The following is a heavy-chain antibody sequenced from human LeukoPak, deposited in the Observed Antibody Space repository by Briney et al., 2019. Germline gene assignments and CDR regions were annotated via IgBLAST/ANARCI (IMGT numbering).Heavy chain of an antibody. CDR1: GYTFTGYY. V-gene: IGHV1-2*03. Sequence: LGASVKVSCKASGYTFTGYYMHWVRQAPGQGLEWMGWINPNSGGTNYAQKFQGRVTMTRDTSISTAYMELSRLRSDDTAVYYCARDLGPITMIVFDAFDIWGQGTMVTVSS. J-gene: IGHJ3*02. CDR2: INPNSGGT. CDR3: ARDLGPITMIVFDAFDI. D-gene: IGHD3-22*01.